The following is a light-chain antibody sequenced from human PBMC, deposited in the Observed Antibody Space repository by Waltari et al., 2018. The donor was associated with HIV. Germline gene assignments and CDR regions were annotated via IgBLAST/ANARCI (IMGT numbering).Light chain of an antibody. Sequence: QSALTQPPSASGSPGQSVTISCTGTSSDIGGSEFVSWYQQLPGKAPKLMIYEVSKRPPGVPDRLSGSKSGDTASLTVSGLLPDDEADYYCSSHVGNNNFVFGTGTKVIVL. J-gene: IGLJ1*01. CDR3: SSHVGNNNFV. CDR1: SSDIGGSEF. CDR2: EVS. V-gene: IGLV2-8*01.